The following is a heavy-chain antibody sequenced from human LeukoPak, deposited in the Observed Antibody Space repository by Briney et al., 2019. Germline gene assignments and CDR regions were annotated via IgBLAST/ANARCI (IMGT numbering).Heavy chain of an antibody. CDR3: AKQGSDYDFWSGGYYMDV. CDR2: ISGSGSST. CDR1: GFTFSSYA. V-gene: IGHV3-23*01. J-gene: IGHJ6*03. D-gene: IGHD3-3*01. Sequence: GGSLGLSCAASGFTFSSYAMSWVRQAPGKGLEWVSAISGSGSSTYYGDPVKGRFTISRDNSKNTLYLQMNSLRAEDTAVYYCAKQGSDYDFWSGGYYMDVWGKGTTVTVSS.